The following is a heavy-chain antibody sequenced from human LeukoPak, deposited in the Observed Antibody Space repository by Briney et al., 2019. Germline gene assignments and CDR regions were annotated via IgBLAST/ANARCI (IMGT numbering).Heavy chain of an antibody. CDR1: GGSFSGYY. CDR3: ASWGPYSSSSRRFHIDP. D-gene: IGHD6-13*01. CDR2: INHSGST. Sequence: SETLSLTCAVYGGSFSGYYWSWIRQPPGKGLEWIGEINHSGSTNYNPSLKSRVTISVDTSKNQFSLKLSSVTAADTAVYYCASWGPYSSSSRRFHIDPWGQGTLVTVSS. J-gene: IGHJ5*02. V-gene: IGHV4-34*01.